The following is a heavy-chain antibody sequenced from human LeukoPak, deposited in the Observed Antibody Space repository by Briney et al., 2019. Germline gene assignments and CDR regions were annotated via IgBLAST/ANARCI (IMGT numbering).Heavy chain of an antibody. D-gene: IGHD6-19*01. CDR1: GFIFSDYH. CDR2: ISPGGGMT. CDR3: AGGRDIAVAGPGGYFDY. Sequence: GGSLRLSCAASGFIFSDYHMSWIRQAPGKGLEWLSYISPGGGMTYFADSVKGRFTISRDNAGNSLSLQMNSLTAEDTAVYYCAGGRDIAVAGPGGYFDYWGQGTLVTVSS. V-gene: IGHV3-11*01. J-gene: IGHJ4*02.